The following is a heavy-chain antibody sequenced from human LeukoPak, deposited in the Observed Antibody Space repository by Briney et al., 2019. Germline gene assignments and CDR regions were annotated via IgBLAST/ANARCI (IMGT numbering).Heavy chain of an antibody. CDR1: NASISTYY. CDR2: ISSSGNT. D-gene: IGHD3-3*01. Sequence: SETLSLTCTVFNASISTYYWRWIRQPPGKGPEWIWYISSSGNTNYNPSLKSRLSISVDTSKNQFSLRLTSVTAAETAVYYCARVLTIFGVVISYGAFDIWGQGTVVTVSS. CDR3: ARVLTIFGVVISYGAFDI. J-gene: IGHJ3*02. V-gene: IGHV4-59*01.